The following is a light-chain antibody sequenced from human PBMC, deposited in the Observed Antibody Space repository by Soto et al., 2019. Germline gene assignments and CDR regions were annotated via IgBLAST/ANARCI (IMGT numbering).Light chain of an antibody. Sequence: VLTQPPSASGSPGQSVTISCTGTSSDVGGYNYVSWYQQHPGKAPKLMIYEVSKRPSGVPDRFSGSKSGNTASLTVSGLQAEDEADYYCSSYAGSNKDVFGTGTKLTVL. V-gene: IGLV2-8*01. J-gene: IGLJ1*01. CDR1: SSDVGGYNY. CDR2: EVS. CDR3: SSYAGSNKDV.